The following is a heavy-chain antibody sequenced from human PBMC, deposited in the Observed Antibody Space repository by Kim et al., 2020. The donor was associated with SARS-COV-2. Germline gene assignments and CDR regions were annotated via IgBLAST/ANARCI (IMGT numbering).Heavy chain of an antibody. V-gene: IGHV3-7*01. J-gene: IGHJ5*02. CDR2: SQK. CDR3: ARGVAADL. D-gene: IGHD6-25*01. Sequence: SQKYYPDPVNGRFPISKDNTKNLLFLQMNSLGAEDTAVYYCARGVAADLWGQGTLVTVSS.